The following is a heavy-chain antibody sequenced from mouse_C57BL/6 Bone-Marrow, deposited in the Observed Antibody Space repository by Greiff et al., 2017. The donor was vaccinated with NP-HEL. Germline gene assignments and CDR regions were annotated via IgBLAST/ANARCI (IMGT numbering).Heavy chain of an antibody. CDR3: ARSRFTFAY. CDR2: INPSTGGT. Sequence: EVQLQQSGPELVKPGASVKISCKASGYSFTGYYMNWVKQSPEKSLEWIGEINPSTGGTTYNQKFKAKATLTVDKSSSTAYMQLNSLTSEDSAVYYCARSRFTFAYWGQGTLVTVSA. J-gene: IGHJ3*01. CDR1: GYSFTGYY. V-gene: IGHV1-42*01.